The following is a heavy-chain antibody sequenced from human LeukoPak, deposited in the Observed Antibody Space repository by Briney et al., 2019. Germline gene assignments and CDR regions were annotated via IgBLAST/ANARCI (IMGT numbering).Heavy chain of an antibody. CDR2: INPDGSHT. Sequence: GGSLRLSCAASGFTFSSYGMHWVRQAPGKGLMWISRINPDGSHTSYADSVKGRFTISRDNAKNTLYLQMNSLRAGDAAVYFCTRDSYISNVYYGMDVWGQGATVTVSS. CDR3: TRDSYISNVYYGMDV. J-gene: IGHJ6*02. CDR1: GFTFSSYG. D-gene: IGHD1-26*01. V-gene: IGHV3-74*01.